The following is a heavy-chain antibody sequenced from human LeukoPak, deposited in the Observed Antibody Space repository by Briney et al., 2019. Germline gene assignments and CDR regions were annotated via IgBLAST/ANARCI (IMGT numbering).Heavy chain of an antibody. Sequence: ASVKVSCKASGYNFTTFGIIWVRQAPGQGLEWLGWISGHNGNTKYIQNVQGRITMTTDTSASTAYMGLRSLTSDDTAVYYCTREGTASTGIGPYDFWGQGTLVTVSS. J-gene: IGHJ4*02. CDR2: ISGHNGNT. D-gene: IGHD6-13*01. CDR3: TREGTASTGIGPYDF. CDR1: GYNFTTFG. V-gene: IGHV1-18*01.